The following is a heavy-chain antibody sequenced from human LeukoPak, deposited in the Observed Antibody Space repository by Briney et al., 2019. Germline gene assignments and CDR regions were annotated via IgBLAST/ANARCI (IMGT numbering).Heavy chain of an antibody. D-gene: IGHD3-10*01. Sequence: GGSLRLSCAASGFTFSRYWMSWVRQAPGKGLEWVSYISSSGSTIYYADSVKGRFTISRDNAKNSLYLQMNSLRAEDTAVYYCAKATFGPNYYGSSYRRGYYFDYWGQGTLVTVSS. V-gene: IGHV3-48*04. CDR1: GFTFSRYW. J-gene: IGHJ4*02. CDR2: ISSSGSTI. CDR3: AKATFGPNYYGSSYRRGYYFDY.